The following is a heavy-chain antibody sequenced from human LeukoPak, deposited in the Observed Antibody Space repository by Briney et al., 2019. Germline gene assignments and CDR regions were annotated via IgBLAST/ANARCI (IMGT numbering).Heavy chain of an antibody. CDR2: ISGSGGST. CDR1: GFTFSSYA. D-gene: IGHD1-26*01. V-gene: IGHV3-23*01. Sequence: GGSLRLSCAASGFTFSSYAMSWVRQAPGKGLEWVSAISGSGGSTYYADPVKGRFTISRDNSKNTLYLQMNSLRAEDTAVYYCAKGKGGSYHTPLSWGQGTLVTVSS. J-gene: IGHJ5*02. CDR3: AKGKGGSYHTPLS.